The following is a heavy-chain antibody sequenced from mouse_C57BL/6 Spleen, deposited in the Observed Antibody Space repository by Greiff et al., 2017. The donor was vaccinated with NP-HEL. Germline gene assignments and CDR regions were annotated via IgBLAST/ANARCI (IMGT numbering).Heavy chain of an antibody. Sequence: EVKLMESGGGLVQPGESLKLSCESNEYEFPSHDMSWVRKTPEKRLELVAAINRDGGSTYYPDTMERRFIISRDNTKKTLYLQMSSLRSEDTALYYCARLNGNYAMDYWGQGTSVTVSS. CDR2: INRDGGST. CDR3: ARLNGNYAMDY. J-gene: IGHJ4*01. CDR1: EYEFPSHD. D-gene: IGHD1-1*01. V-gene: IGHV5-2*01.